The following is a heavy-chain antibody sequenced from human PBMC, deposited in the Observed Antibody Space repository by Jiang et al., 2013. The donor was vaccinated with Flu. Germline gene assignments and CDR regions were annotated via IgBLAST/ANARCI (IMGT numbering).Heavy chain of an antibody. CDR2: LSGSGGTT. CDR1: GFTFSSYA. CDR3: AKDFGGSSVAGWEGFDY. J-gene: IGHJ4*02. Sequence: VQLLESGGGVVQPGGSLRLSCAASGFTFSSYAMSWVRQAPGKGLEWVSALSGSGGTTYYADSVKGRFTISRDNSKNTLYLQMNSLRAEDTAVYYCAKDFGGSSVAGWEGFDYWGQGTLVTVSS. V-gene: IGHV3-23*01. D-gene: IGHD6-19*01.